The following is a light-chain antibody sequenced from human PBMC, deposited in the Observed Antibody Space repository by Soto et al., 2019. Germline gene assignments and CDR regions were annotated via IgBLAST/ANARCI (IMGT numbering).Light chain of an antibody. V-gene: IGLV1-47*01. CDR2: KDS. Sequence: QAVVTQPPSASGAPGQWVTISCSGSRSNIGSHYISWYRHLPGTAPKLLIYKDSQRPSGVPDRFSGSKSGTSASLAIGGLRSEDEGSYYCATWDDSLGRRVLFGGGTKLTVL. CDR1: RSNIGSHY. CDR3: ATWDDSLGRRVL. J-gene: IGLJ3*02.